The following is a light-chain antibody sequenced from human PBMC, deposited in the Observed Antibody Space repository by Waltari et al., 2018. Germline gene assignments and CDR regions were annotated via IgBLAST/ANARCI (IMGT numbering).Light chain of an antibody. CDR1: RDDVGGNYR. J-gene: IGLJ1*01. V-gene: IGLV2-18*02. CDR2: EVD. Sequence: QSALTQPPSVSGSPGQTVPISCTGPRDDVGGNYRVSRYQQPPGAAPKLVINEVDKRPSGVSSRFSGSKAGDTASLTISGLQPEDEGDYYCSSYTDSSPSLYVFGSGTRVTVL. CDR3: SSYTDSSPSLYV.